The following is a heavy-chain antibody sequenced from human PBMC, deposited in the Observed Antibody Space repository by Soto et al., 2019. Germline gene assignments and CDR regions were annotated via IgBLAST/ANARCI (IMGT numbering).Heavy chain of an antibody. V-gene: IGHV3-15*01. CDR3: TTAETYYYYGMDV. Sequence: PXGSLILSCAASGFTFSNAWMSWVRQAPGKGLEWVGRIKSKTDGGTTDYAAPVKGRFTISRDDSKNTLYLQMNSLKTEDTAVYYCTTAETYYYYGMDVWGQGTTVTVSS. J-gene: IGHJ6*02. CDR1: GFTFSNAW. CDR2: IKSKTDGGTT.